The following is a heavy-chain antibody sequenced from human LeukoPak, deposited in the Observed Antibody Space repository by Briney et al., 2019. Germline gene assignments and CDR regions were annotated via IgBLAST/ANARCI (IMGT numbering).Heavy chain of an antibody. CDR2: IYYSGST. D-gene: IGHD5-18*01. J-gene: IGHJ6*03. V-gene: IGHV4-39*02. Sequence: PSETLSLTCTVSGGSISSSSYYWGWIRQPPGKGLEWIGCIYYSGSTYYNPSLKSRVTISVDTSKNQFSLKLSSVTAADTAVYYCARERIQLWFRSGLYMDVWGKGTTVTISS. CDR3: ARERIQLWFRSGLYMDV. CDR1: GGSISSSSYY.